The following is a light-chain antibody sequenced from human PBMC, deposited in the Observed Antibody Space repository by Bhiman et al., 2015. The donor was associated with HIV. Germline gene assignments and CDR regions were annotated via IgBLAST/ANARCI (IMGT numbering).Light chain of an antibody. J-gene: IGLJ2*01. CDR3: QAWDSSTVV. CDR1: NIGGES. CDR2: YTR. Sequence: SYVLTQPPSVSVAPGETARITCGGNNIGGESVHWYQQRPGQAPLLVIYYTRDRPSGIPERFFGSNSGNTATLTISGTQAMDEADYYCQAWDSSTVVFGGGTKLTVL. V-gene: IGLV3-21*01.